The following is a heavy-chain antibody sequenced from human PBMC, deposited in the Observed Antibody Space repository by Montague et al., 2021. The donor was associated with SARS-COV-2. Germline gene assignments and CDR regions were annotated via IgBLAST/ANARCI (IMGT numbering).Heavy chain of an antibody. CDR1: AGSVNSGTYY. CDR3: ARGASLAGRFDY. J-gene: IGHJ4*02. Sequence: SETLSLTCIVSAGSVNSGTYYWNWIRQPPGKGLEWIGYVYYNGDIKHNPSLKSRVSLSLDTSMNQFSLQLNSLTAADTAVYYCARGASLAGRFDYWGQGILITVSS. V-gene: IGHV4-61*01. D-gene: IGHD6-19*01. CDR2: VYYNGDI.